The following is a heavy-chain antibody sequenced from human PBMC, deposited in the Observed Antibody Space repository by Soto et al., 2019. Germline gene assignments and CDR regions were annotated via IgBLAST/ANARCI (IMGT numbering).Heavy chain of an antibody. V-gene: IGHV3-64*01. CDR1: GFTFSSYA. CDR2: ISSNGGST. CDR3: AREPRATYYYGSGSYAFDI. Sequence: GGSLRLSCAASGFTFSSYAMHWVRQAPGKGLEYVSAISSNGGSTYYANSVKGRFTISRDNSKNTLYLQMGSLRAEDMAVYYCAREPRATYYYGSGSYAFDIWGQGTMVTVSS. J-gene: IGHJ3*02. D-gene: IGHD3-10*01.